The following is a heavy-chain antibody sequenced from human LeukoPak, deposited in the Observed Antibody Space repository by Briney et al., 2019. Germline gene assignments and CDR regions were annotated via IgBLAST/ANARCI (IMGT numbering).Heavy chain of an antibody. CDR3: ARELPPAYYDFWSGYYPFDY. J-gene: IGHJ4*02. D-gene: IGHD3-3*01. Sequence: SETLSLTCTVSGGFISSYYWSWIRQPAGKGLEWIGRIYTSGSTNYNPSLKSRVTMSVDTSKNQFSLKLSSVTAADTAVYYCARELPPAYYDFWSGYYPFDYWGQGTLVTVSS. CDR1: GGFISSYY. CDR2: IYTSGST. V-gene: IGHV4-4*07.